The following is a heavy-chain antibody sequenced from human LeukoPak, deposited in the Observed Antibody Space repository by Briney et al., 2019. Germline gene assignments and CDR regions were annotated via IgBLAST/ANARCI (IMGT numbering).Heavy chain of an antibody. D-gene: IGHD3-22*01. CDR2: ISGYNGYT. CDR1: GYTFTSYG. CDR3: ARDEARYSSGYYPNWFDP. J-gene: IGHJ5*02. V-gene: IGHV1-18*01. Sequence: ASVKVSCKASGYTFTSYGISWVRPAPGQGLEWMGWISGYNGYTHYAHNLQGRVTMTTDTSTSTAYMELRSLRSDDTAVYYCARDEARYSSGYYPNWFDPWGQGTLVTVSS.